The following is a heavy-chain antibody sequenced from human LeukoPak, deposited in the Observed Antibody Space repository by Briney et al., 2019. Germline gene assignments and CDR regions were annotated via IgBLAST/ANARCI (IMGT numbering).Heavy chain of an antibody. CDR3: ARDRQQLVRGDHFDY. CDR1: GGSISSYY. J-gene: IGHJ4*02. V-gene: IGHV4-59*12. D-gene: IGHD6-13*01. CDR2: IYYSGST. Sequence: SETLSLTCTVSGGSISSYYWSWIRQPPGKGLEWIGYIYYSGSTNYNPSLKSRVTISVDTSKNQFSLNLNSVTAADTAVYYCARDRQQLVRGDHFDYWGRGTLVTVSS.